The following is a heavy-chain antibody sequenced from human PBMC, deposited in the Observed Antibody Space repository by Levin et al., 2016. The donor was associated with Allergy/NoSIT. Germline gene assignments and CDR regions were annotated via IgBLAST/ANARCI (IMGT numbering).Heavy chain of an antibody. CDR2: ISYDGSNK. Sequence: WIRQPPGKGLEWVAVISYDGSNKYYADSVKGRFTISRDNSKNTLYLQMNSLRAEDTAVYYCARDRGGSGSYSTDDYWGQGTLVTVSS. D-gene: IGHD1-26*01. CDR3: ARDRGGSGSYSTDDY. V-gene: IGHV3-30-3*01. J-gene: IGHJ4*02.